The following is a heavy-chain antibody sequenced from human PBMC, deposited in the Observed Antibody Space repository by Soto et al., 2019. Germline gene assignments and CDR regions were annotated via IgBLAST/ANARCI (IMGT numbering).Heavy chain of an antibody. CDR2: IYSGGST. Sequence: GGSLRLSCAASGFTVSSNYMSWVRQAPGKGLEWVSVIYSGGSTYYADSVKGRFTISRDNSKNTLYLQMNSLRAEDTAVYYCARDNYYGSGSYWEYYFDYWGQGTLVTVSS. CDR3: ARDNYYGSGSYWEYYFDY. CDR1: GFTVSSNY. V-gene: IGHV3-66*01. J-gene: IGHJ4*02. D-gene: IGHD3-10*01.